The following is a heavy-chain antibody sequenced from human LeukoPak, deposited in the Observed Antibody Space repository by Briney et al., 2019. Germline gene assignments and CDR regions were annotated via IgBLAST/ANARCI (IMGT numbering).Heavy chain of an antibody. Sequence: SETLSLTCTVSGGSISSGSYYWSWIRQPAGKGLEWIGRIYTSGSTNYNPSPKSRVTISVDTSKNQFSLKLSPVTAADTAVYYCARDAHDYLLLFDYWGQGTLVTVS. CDR1: GGSISSGSYY. V-gene: IGHV4-61*02. J-gene: IGHJ4*02. D-gene: IGHD4-11*01. CDR3: ARDAHDYLLLFDY. CDR2: IYTSGST.